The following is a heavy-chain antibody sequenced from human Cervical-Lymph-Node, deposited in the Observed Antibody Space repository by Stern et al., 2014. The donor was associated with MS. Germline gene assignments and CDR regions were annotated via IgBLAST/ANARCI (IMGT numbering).Heavy chain of an antibody. CDR3: ARDYEDTSMLFDH. V-gene: IGHV3-30*03. J-gene: IGHJ4*02. D-gene: IGHD2-8*01. CDR1: GFTFSSYG. Sequence: QVQLVESGGAVVQPGRSLRLSCAASGFTFSSYGMNWVRQAPGKGLEWVTVISYDGNPKYYAASVKGRFTISRDNSKNTLHLQMNSVTPDDTAIYYCARDYEDTSMLFDHWGQGTLVTVSS. CDR2: ISYDGNPK.